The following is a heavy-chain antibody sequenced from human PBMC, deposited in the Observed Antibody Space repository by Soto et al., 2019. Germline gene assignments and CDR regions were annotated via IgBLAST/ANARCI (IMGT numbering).Heavy chain of an antibody. CDR1: GFTFTTYA. CDR2: ISGSGGST. CDR3: AKEALGGPTSDY. V-gene: IGHV3-23*01. J-gene: IGHJ4*02. Sequence: EVQLLESGGGLVQPGGSLRLSCAASGFTFTTYAMNWVRQAPGKGLEWVSAISGSGGSTYYADSVKGRFTISRDNSKNTLYMQMNSLRAEDTAVYYCAKEALGGPTSDYWGQGTLVTVSS.